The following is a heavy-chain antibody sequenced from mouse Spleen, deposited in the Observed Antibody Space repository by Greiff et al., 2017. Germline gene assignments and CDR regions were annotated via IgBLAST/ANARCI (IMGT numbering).Heavy chain of an antibody. J-gene: IGHJ2*01. D-gene: IGHD2-10*02. V-gene: IGHV1-19*01. CDR2: INPYNGGT. CDR1: GYTFTDYY. CDR3: ARTGLVWYPDY. Sequence: EVQLQQSGPVLVKPGASVKMSCKASGYTFTDYYMNWVKQSHGKSLEWIGVINPYNGGTSYNQKFKGKATLTVDKSSSTAYMELNSLTSEDSAVYYCARTGLVWYPDYWGQGTTLTVSS.